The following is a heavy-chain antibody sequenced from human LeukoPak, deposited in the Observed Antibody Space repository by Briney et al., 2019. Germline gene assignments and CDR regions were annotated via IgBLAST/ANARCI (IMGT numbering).Heavy chain of an antibody. Sequence: GVSVRLSCAASGFTFDDYCMSWVRQAPGKGLERVSGINRNGGSTGYADSVKGRFTISRDNAKNSMYLQMNSLRAEDTALYYCARDVAVDDRGGLDDAFNIWGQGTMVTVSS. CDR1: GFTFDDYC. CDR3: ARDVAVDDRGGLDDAFNI. J-gene: IGHJ3*02. CDR2: INRNGGST. V-gene: IGHV3-20*04. D-gene: IGHD2-15*01.